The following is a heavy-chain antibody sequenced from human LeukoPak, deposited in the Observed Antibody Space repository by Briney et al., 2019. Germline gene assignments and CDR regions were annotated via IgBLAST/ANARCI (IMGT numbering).Heavy chain of an antibody. J-gene: IGHJ4*02. CDR1: GFTLSSYW. D-gene: IGHD6-13*01. CDR3: AIIASGGC. Sequence: PGGSLRLSCAAFGFTLSSYWMHWVRQTPGQGLVWVSRISGDGSSTNYADSVKGRFTISRDNAKSTLYLQMNSLRAEDTAVYYCAIIASGGCWGQGTLVTVSS. CDR2: ISGDGSST. V-gene: IGHV3-74*01.